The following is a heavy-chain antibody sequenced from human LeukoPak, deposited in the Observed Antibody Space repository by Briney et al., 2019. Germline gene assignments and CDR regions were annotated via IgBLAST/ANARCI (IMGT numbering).Heavy chain of an antibody. J-gene: IGHJ6*02. CDR1: GGTFSSYA. Sequence: GASVKVSCKASGGTFSSYAISWARQAPGQGLEWMGGIIPIFGTANYAQKFQGRVTITADESTSTAYMELSSLRSEDTAVYYCARGDIVVVPAAANYYYYYGMDVWGQGTTVTVSS. D-gene: IGHD2-2*01. CDR3: ARGDIVVVPAAANYYYYYGMDV. V-gene: IGHV1-69*13. CDR2: IIPIFGTA.